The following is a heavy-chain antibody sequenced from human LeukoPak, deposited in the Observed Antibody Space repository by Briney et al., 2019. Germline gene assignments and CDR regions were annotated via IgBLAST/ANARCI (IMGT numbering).Heavy chain of an antibody. D-gene: IGHD6-13*01. V-gene: IGHV3-7*02. CDR1: GFTFSSCW. CDR3: AKGVSSWYPPHFDY. CDR2: INLDGSQK. J-gene: IGHJ4*02. Sequence: GGSLRLSCAASGFTFSSCWMSWVRQAPGKGLEWVAIINLDGSQKYYVDFVKGRFTISRDNAKNSLYLQMNSLRAEDTAVYYCAKGVSSWYPPHFDYWGQGTLITVSS.